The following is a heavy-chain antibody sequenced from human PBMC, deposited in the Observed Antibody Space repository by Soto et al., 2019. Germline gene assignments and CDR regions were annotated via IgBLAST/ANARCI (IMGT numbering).Heavy chain of an antibody. CDR1: GGSISSGGYY. V-gene: IGHV4-31*03. Sequence: QVQLQESGPGLVKPSQTLSLTCTVSGGSISSGGYYWSWIRQHPGKGLEWIGYIYYSGSTYYNPPRKSRVTISVDTSKNQFSLKLSSVTAADTAVYYCARGIAAPIFAYWGQGTLVTVSS. CDR2: IYYSGST. J-gene: IGHJ4*02. CDR3: ARGIAAPIFAY. D-gene: IGHD6-25*01.